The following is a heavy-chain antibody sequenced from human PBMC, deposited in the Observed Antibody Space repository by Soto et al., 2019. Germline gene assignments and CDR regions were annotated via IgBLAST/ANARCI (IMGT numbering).Heavy chain of an antibody. Sequence: GASVKVSCKASGYTFTSYGISWVRQAPGQGLEWMGWISAYNGNTNYAQKLQGRVTMTTDTFTSTAYMELRSLRSDDTAVYYCARGGAAAERFGRYYYYMDVWGKGTTVTVSS. V-gene: IGHV1-18*01. D-gene: IGHD6-13*01. CDR1: GYTFTSYG. J-gene: IGHJ6*03. CDR2: ISAYNGNT. CDR3: ARGGAAAERFGRYYYYMDV.